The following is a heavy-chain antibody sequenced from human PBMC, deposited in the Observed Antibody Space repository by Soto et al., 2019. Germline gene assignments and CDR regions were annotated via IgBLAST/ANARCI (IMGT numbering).Heavy chain of an antibody. Sequence: QVQLVEFGGGLVKPGGSLRLSCAASGFIFSDYYMSWIRQAPGKGPEWVSYISHTGSPIYYADSVNGRFTVSRDNAKNSLYLQMNSLRAEDTDVYYCATRERANIHWGPGTLVTVSS. CDR3: ATRERANIH. J-gene: IGHJ4*02. CDR2: ISHTGSPI. V-gene: IGHV3-11*01. D-gene: IGHD2-8*01. CDR1: GFIFSDYY.